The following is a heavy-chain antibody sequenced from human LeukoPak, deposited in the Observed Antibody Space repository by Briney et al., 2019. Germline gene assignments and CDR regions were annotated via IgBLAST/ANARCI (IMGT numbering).Heavy chain of an antibody. Sequence: PGGSLRLSCAASGFTVSSNYMSWVRQAPGKGLEWVSVIYSGGSTYYADSVKGRFTISRDNCKNTLYLQMNSLRAEDTAVYYCARGLHYVHPSFDYWGQGTLVTVSS. CDR3: ARGLHYVHPSFDY. CDR1: GFTVSSNY. J-gene: IGHJ4*02. D-gene: IGHD3-16*01. V-gene: IGHV3-53*01. CDR2: IYSGGST.